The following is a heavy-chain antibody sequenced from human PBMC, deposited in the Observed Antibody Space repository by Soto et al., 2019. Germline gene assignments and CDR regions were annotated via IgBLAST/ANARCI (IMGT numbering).Heavy chain of an antibody. D-gene: IGHD3-22*01. CDR3: ARHCTMIVVLFDY. CDR1: GGSISSSSYY. V-gene: IGHV4-39*01. Sequence: QLQLQESGPGLVKPSETLSLTCTVSGGSISSSSYYWGWIRQPPGKGLEWIGSIYYSGSTYYNPSLKSRVTISVDTSKNQFSLKLSSVTAADTAVYYCARHCTMIVVLFDYWGQGTLVTVSS. CDR2: IYYSGST. J-gene: IGHJ4*02.